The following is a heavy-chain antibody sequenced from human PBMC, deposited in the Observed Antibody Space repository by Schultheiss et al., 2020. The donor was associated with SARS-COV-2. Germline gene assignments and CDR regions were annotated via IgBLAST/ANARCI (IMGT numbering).Heavy chain of an antibody. V-gene: IGHV1-2*04. CDR3: ARGFYSSSWYNIGYYYGMDV. CDR1: GGTFTSYY. D-gene: IGHD6-13*01. CDR2: INPNSGDT. J-gene: IGHJ6*02. Sequence: ASVKVSCKASGGTFTSYYMHWVRQAPGQGLEWMGWINPNSGDTNYAQHFQGWVTMTRDTSISTAYMELSRLRSDDTAVYYCARGFYSSSWYNIGYYYGMDVWGQGTTVTVSS.